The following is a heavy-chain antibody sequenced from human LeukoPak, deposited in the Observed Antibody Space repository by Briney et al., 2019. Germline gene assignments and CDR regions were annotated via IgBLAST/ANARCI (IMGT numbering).Heavy chain of an antibody. CDR1: GFTVSNNY. CDR3: ARDAYGDYYFDY. V-gene: IGHV3-53*01. J-gene: IGHJ4*02. Sequence: GGSLRLSCAASGFTVSNNYMSWVRQAPGKGLEGVSVIYSGGSTYYADSVKGRFTISRDNSKNTLYLQMNSLRAEDTAVYYCARDAYGDYYFDYWGQGTLVTVSS. D-gene: IGHD4-17*01. CDR2: IYSGGST.